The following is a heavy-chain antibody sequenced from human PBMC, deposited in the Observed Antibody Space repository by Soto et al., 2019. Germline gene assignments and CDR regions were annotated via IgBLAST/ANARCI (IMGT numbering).Heavy chain of an antibody. D-gene: IGHD3-3*01. Sequence: EVQLLESGGGLVQPGGSLKLSCAVSGFTFTIYAMCWVRQAPGKGLEWVSGINDDGDRTYYPDSVRGRFTTSRDNSKNTLYLQMNSLGTEDTGVYYCAREEWTDRRPYLYSGMDVWGQGTTVTVSS. CDR3: AREEWTDRRPYLYSGMDV. CDR2: INDDGDRT. V-gene: IGHV3-23*01. J-gene: IGHJ6*02. CDR1: GFTFTIYA.